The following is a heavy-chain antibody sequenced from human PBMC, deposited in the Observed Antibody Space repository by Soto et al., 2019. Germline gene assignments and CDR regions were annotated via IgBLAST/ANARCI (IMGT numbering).Heavy chain of an antibody. CDR1: GDSVSSDTAA. V-gene: IGHV6-1*01. CDR2: TYYRSKWYT. D-gene: IGHD3-16*01. CDR3: ARYRGGLGY. J-gene: IGHJ4*02. Sequence: QVQLQQSGPGLVKPSPTLSLTCVIFGDSVSSDTAAWNWIRQSPSRGLEWLGRTYYRSKWYTDYAVSLKSRISINPDTSKIQFSLQLRSVTPEDTALYYCARYRGGLGYWGQGTLVTVSS.